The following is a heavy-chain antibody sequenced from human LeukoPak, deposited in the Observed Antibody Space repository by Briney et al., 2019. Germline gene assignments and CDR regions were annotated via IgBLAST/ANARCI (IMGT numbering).Heavy chain of an antibody. CDR2: IFSTGST. CDR3: ARDICGYNYGCFDS. CDR1: GGSITNYY. J-gene: IGHJ4*02. Sequence: SETLSLTCTVSGGSITNYYWSWIRQPPGKAPEWIGRIFSTGSTSYNPSLKSRVTILVDTSKNQFSLNLSSVTAADTAVYYCARDICGYNYGCFDSWGQGTLVTVSS. V-gene: IGHV4-4*08. D-gene: IGHD5-18*01.